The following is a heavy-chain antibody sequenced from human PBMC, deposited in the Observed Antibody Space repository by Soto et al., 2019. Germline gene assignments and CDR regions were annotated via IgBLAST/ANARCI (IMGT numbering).Heavy chain of an antibody. V-gene: IGHV4-31*03. D-gene: IGHD3-10*01. CDR3: ARYYGSNWFDP. CDR2: IYYSGST. CDR1: GGSISSGGYY. Sequence: KTSETLSLTCTVSGGSISSGGYYWSWIRQHPGKGLEWIGYIYYSGSTYYNPSLKSRVTISVDTSKNQFSLKLSSVTAADTAVYYCARYYGSNWFDPWGQGTLVTVSS. J-gene: IGHJ5*02.